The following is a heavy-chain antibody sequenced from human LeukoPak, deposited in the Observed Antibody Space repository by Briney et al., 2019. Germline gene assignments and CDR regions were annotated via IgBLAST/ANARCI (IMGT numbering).Heavy chain of an antibody. Sequence: GGSLRLSCAASGFTVSSNYMSWFRQAPGKGLEWVSVIYSGGSTYHADSVKGRFTISRDNSKNTLYLQMNSLRAEDTAVYYCARGIYCSGATCGGMDVWGQGTTVTVSS. J-gene: IGHJ6*02. D-gene: IGHD2-15*01. CDR3: ARGIYCSGATCGGMDV. V-gene: IGHV3-66*01. CDR2: IYSGGST. CDR1: GFTVSSNY.